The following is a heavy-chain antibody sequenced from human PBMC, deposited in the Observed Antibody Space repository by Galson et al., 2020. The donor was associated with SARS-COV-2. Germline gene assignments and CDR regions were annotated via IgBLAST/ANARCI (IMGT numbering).Heavy chain of an antibody. CDR1: GFSFSTYS. J-gene: IGHJ6*02. CDR3: ARDGCSGGNCYSYGMDV. CDR2: ISSSSSNI. Sequence: ESLRLSCAASGFSFSTYSMNWVRQAPGKGLEWVSFISSSSSNIYYAESVKGRFTISRDNAKNSLSLQMNSLRAEDTAVYYCARDGCSGGNCYSYGMDVWGQGTTVTVSS. V-gene: IGHV3-21*01. D-gene: IGHD2-15*01.